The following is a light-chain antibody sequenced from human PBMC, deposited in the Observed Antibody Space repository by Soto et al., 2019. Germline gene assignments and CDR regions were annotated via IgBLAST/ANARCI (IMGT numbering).Light chain of an antibody. CDR1: QSVSSTY. CDR3: RQYSSSPPLT. V-gene: IGKV3-20*01. Sequence: EIVLTQSPGTLSLSPGERATLSCRASQSVSSTYFAWYQQKPGQSPRLLIYGASSRATGIPDRFSGSGSGTDFTLTISRLEPEDFAVYYCRQYSSSPPLTFGGGTKVDI. J-gene: IGKJ4*01. CDR2: GAS.